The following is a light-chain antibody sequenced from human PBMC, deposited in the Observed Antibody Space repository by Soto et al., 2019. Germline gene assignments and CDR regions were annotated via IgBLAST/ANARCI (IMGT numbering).Light chain of an antibody. CDR3: SSYTDRSNYV. CDR1: SSDLAIYNY. V-gene: IGLV2-14*01. J-gene: IGLJ1*01. Sequence: QSVLTQPASVSGSPGQSITISCTGTSSDLAIYNYVSWYQQQPGKAPKLMIYQVTNRPSGVSNRFSGSRSGNTASLTISGLQAEDEAEYYCSSYTDRSNYVFGTGTKVTGL. CDR2: QVT.